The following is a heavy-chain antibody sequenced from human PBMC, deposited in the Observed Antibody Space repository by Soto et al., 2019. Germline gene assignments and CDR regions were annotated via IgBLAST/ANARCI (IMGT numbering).Heavy chain of an antibody. J-gene: IGHJ5*02. CDR2: IYHSGST. D-gene: IGHD5-12*01. V-gene: IGHV4-4*02. CDR1: GGSISSSNW. Sequence: QVQLQESGPGLVKPSGTLSLTCAVSGGSISSSNWWSWVRQPPGKGLEWIGEIYHSGSTNYNPSLKRRVALSGDKSKTQFSLKLRSVTAADMAVYYCARAGPGGYSGYDVPRTYWFRHWGLGTLVTDSS. CDR3: ARAGPGGYSGYDVPRTYWFRH.